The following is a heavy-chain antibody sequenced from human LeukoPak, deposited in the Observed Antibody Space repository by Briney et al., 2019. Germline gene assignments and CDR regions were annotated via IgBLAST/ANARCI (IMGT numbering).Heavy chain of an antibody. D-gene: IGHD3-9*01. J-gene: IGHJ6*04. CDR3: ARNHLTGYFYYGMDV. Sequence: PSQTLSLTCADSGGSISSGGYSWSWIRQPPGKGLEGIGYLYHSGSTYYNPSLKSRVTISVDRSKNQFSLKLTSVTAADTAVYYCARNHLTGYFYYGMDVWGKGTTGTVSS. CDR2: LYHSGST. V-gene: IGHV4-30-2*01. CDR1: GGSISSGGYS.